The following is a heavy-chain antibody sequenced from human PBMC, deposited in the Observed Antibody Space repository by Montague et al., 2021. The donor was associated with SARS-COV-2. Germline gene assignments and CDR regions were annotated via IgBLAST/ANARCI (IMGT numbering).Heavy chain of an antibody. CDR1: VGSFSGCY. CDR3: ARADYGGNRYWYFDL. J-gene: IGHJ2*01. CDR2: INHTGST. D-gene: IGHD4-23*01. Sequence: SETLSLTCAVYVGSFSGCYWSWIRQSPGKGLEWIGEINHTGSTKYNPSLKSRVTISVDTSKNQFSLKLSSVSAADTAVYYCARADYGGNRYWYFDLWGRGTLVTVSS. V-gene: IGHV4-34*01.